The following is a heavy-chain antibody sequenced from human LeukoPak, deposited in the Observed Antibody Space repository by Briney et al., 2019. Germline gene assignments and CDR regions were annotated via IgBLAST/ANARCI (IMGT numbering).Heavy chain of an antibody. D-gene: IGHD3-10*01. V-gene: IGHV4-59*08. CDR2: IYYSGST. CDR3: ARHDYGSGTYFDY. J-gene: IGHJ4*02. Sequence: SETLSLTCTVSGGSISSYYWSWTRQPPGKGLEWIGYIYYSGSTNYNPSLKSRVTISVDTSKNQFSLKLSSVTAADTAVYYCARHDYGSGTYFDYWGQGTLVTVSS. CDR1: GGSISSYY.